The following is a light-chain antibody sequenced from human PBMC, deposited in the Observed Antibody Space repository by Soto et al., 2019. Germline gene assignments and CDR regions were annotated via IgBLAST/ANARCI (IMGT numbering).Light chain of an antibody. Sequence: DIQMTQSPSTLSGSVRDRATITCRPSQTISSWLAWYQQKPGKAPKLLIYKASTLQTVVPSRFSGSGSGTKFAITSSSLQPDDFATYDCQHYNSYSEAFGQGTKVDIK. CDR2: KAS. CDR1: QTISSW. J-gene: IGKJ1*01. CDR3: QHYNSYSEA. V-gene: IGKV1-5*03.